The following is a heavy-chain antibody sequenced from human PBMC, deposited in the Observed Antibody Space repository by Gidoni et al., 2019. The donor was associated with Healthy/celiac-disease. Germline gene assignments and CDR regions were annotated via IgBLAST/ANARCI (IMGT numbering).Heavy chain of an antibody. CDR2: IIPIFGTA. Sequence: QVKLVQSGAEVKKPGSSVKVSCKASGGPFSSYAISWVRQAHGQGLEWMGGIIPIFGTANYHQKFQGRVTITADESTSTAYMELSSLRSEDTAVYYCARAFEDCSGGSCYDAFDIWGQGTMVTVSS. CDR3: ARAFEDCSGGSCYDAFDI. V-gene: IGHV1-69*01. D-gene: IGHD2-15*01. CDR1: GGPFSSYA. J-gene: IGHJ3*02.